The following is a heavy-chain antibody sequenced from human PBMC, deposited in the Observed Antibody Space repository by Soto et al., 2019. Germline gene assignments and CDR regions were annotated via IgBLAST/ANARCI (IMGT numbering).Heavy chain of an antibody. CDR1: GFDVSNNY. CDR3: ARGGDSYGYAEYYYYGMDV. V-gene: IGHV3-66*01. J-gene: IGHJ6*02. D-gene: IGHD5-18*01. Sequence: EVQLVESGGGLVQPGGSLRLSCAASGFDVSNNYMSWVRQAPGKGLEWVSAINSGGNTYYADFVKGRFTISRDNSKNTVYLQMNSVGAEDTAVYYCARGGDSYGYAEYYYYGMDVWGQGTTVTVSS. CDR2: INSGGNT.